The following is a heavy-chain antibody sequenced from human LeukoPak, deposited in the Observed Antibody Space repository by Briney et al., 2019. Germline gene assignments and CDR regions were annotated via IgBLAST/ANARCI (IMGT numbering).Heavy chain of an antibody. V-gene: IGHV3-33*01. D-gene: IGHD3-16*02. CDR3: ARYPLGYGMDV. CDR1: GFTFSSYG. CDR2: IWYDGSNK. J-gene: IGHJ6*02. Sequence: GGSLRLSCAASGFTFSSYGMHWVRQAPGKGLEWVAVIWYDGSNKYYADSVKGRFTISRDNSKNTLYLQMNSLRAEDTAVHYCARYPLGYGMDVWGQGTTVTVSS.